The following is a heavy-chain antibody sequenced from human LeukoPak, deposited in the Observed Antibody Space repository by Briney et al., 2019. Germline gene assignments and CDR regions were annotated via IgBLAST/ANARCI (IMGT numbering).Heavy chain of an antibody. J-gene: IGHJ4*02. V-gene: IGHV3-23*01. CDR2: ISGGGSST. CDR3: AKARYCSGGSCYDYFDY. CDR1: XXTFX. Sequence: XXTFXMTWVRXAPGXGLEWVTAISGGGSSTYYADSVKGRFTISRDNSKNTLYLQMNSLRADDTAVYHCAKARYCSGGSCYDYFDYWGQGTLVTVSS. D-gene: IGHD2-15*01.